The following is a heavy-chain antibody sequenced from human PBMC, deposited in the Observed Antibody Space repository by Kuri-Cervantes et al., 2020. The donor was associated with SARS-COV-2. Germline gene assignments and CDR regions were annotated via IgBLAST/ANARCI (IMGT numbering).Heavy chain of an antibody. CDR3: AREDSSSSEDPFDY. CDR2: LNPTGGST. V-gene: IGHV1-46*01. J-gene: IGHJ4*02. D-gene: IGHD6-6*01. Sequence: AAVQVSCKASGYTFTMYYIHWVRQAPGQGLDWMGVLNPTGGSTTYAQKFRGRVTMTRDTSTSTVYMELNSLRSDDTALYYCAREDSSSSEDPFDYWGQGTLVTVSS. CDR1: GYTFTMYY.